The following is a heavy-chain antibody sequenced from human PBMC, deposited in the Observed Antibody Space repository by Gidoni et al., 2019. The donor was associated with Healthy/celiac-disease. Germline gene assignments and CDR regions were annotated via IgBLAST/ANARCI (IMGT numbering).Heavy chain of an antibody. CDR1: GFTFRRYA. Sequence: QVQLVESGGGVVQPGRSLRLSCAASGFTFRRYAMHWVRQAPGKGLEWVAVISYDGSNKYYADSVKGRFTISRDNSKNTLYLQMNSLRAEDTAVYYCARMSGGSGSYLTNWFDPWGQGTLVTVSS. CDR2: ISYDGSNK. CDR3: ARMSGGSGSYLTNWFDP. V-gene: IGHV3-30-3*01. D-gene: IGHD1-26*01. J-gene: IGHJ5*02.